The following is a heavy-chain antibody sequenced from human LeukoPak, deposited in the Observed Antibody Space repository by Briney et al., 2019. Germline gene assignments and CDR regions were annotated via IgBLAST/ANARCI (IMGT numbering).Heavy chain of an antibody. V-gene: IGHV3-9*01. CDR1: GFTFDDHA. D-gene: IGHD5-18*01. Sequence: PGRSLRLSCAASGFTFDDHAMHWVRQAPGKGLEWVSGISWNSGSIGYVDSVKGRFTISRDNAKNSLYLQMNSLRAEDTALYYCAKGDTAMVYYYYGMDVWGQGTTVTVSS. CDR2: ISWNSGSI. J-gene: IGHJ6*02. CDR3: AKGDTAMVYYYYGMDV.